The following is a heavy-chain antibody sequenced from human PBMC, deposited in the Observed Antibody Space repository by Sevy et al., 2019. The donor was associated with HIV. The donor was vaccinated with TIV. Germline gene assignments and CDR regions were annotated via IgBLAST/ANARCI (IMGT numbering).Heavy chain of an antibody. Sequence: ASVKVSCKASGYTFSSYGISWVRQAPGQGLEWMGWISDYNGYTNYAHKFQGRVTMSTETSTRTAYMELRSLRSDDTAVYFCAREGYYYRSGTYRPPNYSGMDVWGQGTAVPVSS. CDR3: AREGYYYRSGTYRPPNYSGMDV. CDR2: ISDYNGYT. V-gene: IGHV1-18*01. J-gene: IGHJ6*02. D-gene: IGHD3-10*01. CDR1: GYTFSSYG.